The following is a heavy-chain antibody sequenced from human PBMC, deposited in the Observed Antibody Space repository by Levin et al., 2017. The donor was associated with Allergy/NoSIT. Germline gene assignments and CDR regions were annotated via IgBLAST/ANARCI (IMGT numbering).Heavy chain of an antibody. CDR1: GFTFTRAW. V-gene: IGHV3-15*01. CDR3: ATDFGGDTPESFDY. D-gene: IGHD3-10*01. CDR2: VKRETEGATT. Sequence: GESLKISCAASGFTFTRAWMTWVRQGPGKGLEWVGRVKRETEGATTDYAAPVKGRFSISRDDAKKMVYLQMNSLKTEDTAVYYCATDFGGDTPESFDYWGQGTLVTVSS. J-gene: IGHJ4*02.